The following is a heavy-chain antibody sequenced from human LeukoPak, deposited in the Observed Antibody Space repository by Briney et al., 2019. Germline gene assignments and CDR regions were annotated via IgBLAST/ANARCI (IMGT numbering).Heavy chain of an antibody. V-gene: IGHV1-24*01. CDR3: ATPLYTPYGMDV. Sequence: AASVKVSCKVSGYTLTELSMHWVRQAPGKGLEWMGGFDPEDGETIYAQKFQGRVTMTEDTSTDTAYMELSSLRSEDTALYYCATPLYTPYGMDVWGQGTTVTVSS. CDR1: GYTLTELS. J-gene: IGHJ6*02. CDR2: FDPEDGET. D-gene: IGHD2-2*02.